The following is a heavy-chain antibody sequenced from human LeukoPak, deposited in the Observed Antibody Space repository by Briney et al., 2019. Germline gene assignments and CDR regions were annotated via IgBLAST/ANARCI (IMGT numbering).Heavy chain of an antibody. CDR1: GSTFSSYA. Sequence: GGSLRLSCAASGSTFSSYAMSWVRQAPGKGLEWVSAISGSGGSTYYADSVKGRFTISRDNSKNTLYLQMNSLRAEDTAVYYCAKSGCSSTSCYIQDYYYMDVWGKGTTVTVSS. CDR3: AKSGCSSTSCYIQDYYYMDV. V-gene: IGHV3-23*01. CDR2: ISGSGGST. D-gene: IGHD2-2*02. J-gene: IGHJ6*03.